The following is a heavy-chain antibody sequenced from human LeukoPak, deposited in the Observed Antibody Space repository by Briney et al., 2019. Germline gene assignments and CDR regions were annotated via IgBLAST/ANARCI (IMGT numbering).Heavy chain of an antibody. CDR2: ISGGGGST. CDR3: AKDRSDDSSGYYPRGSGY. CDR1: GFTFSSYA. J-gene: IGHJ4*02. Sequence: GGSLRLSCAASGFTFSSYAMSWVRQAPGKGLEWVSAISGGGGSTYYADSVKGRFTISRDNSKNTLYLQMNSLRAEDTAVYYCAKDRSDDSSGYYPRGSGYWGQGTLVTVSS. V-gene: IGHV3-23*01. D-gene: IGHD3-22*01.